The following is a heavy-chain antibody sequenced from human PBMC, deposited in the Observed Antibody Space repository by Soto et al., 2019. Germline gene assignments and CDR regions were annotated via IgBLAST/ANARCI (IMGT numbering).Heavy chain of an antibody. V-gene: IGHV3-7*01. D-gene: IGHD6-19*01. CDR2: IKQDGSEK. CDR3: ARARTPQWLDAFDI. J-gene: IGHJ3*02. CDR1: GFTFSSYW. Sequence: GGSLRLSCAASGFTFSSYWMSWVRQAPGKGLEWVANIKQDGSEKYYGDSVKGRFTISRDNAKNSLYLQMNSLRADDTAVYYCARARTPQWLDAFDIWGQGTMVTVSS.